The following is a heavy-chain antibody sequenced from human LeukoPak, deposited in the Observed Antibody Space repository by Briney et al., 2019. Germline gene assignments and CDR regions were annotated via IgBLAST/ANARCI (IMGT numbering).Heavy chain of an antibody. J-gene: IGHJ4*02. Sequence: SETLSLTCTVSGGSISSSSYYWGWIRQPPGEGLEGIGSNYYSGSTYYNPSLKSRVTISVDTSKNQFSLKLSSVTAADTAVYYCARRTHARDYWGQGTLVTVSS. CDR3: ARRTHARDY. D-gene: IGHD1-7*01. V-gene: IGHV4-39*01. CDR2: NYYSGST. CDR1: GGSISSSSYY.